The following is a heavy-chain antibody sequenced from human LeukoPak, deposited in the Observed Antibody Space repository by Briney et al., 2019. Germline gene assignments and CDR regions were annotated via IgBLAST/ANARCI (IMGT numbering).Heavy chain of an antibody. D-gene: IGHD3-16*01. CDR1: GGSFSGYY. CDR3: ATPRDYVWGSYIY. CDR2: INHSGST. Sequence: SETLSLTXAVYGGSFSGYYWSWIRQPPGKGLEWIGEINHSGSTNYNPSLKSRVTISVDTSKNQFSLKLSSVTAADTAVYYCATPRDYVWGSYIYWGQGTLVTVSS. J-gene: IGHJ4*02. V-gene: IGHV4-34*01.